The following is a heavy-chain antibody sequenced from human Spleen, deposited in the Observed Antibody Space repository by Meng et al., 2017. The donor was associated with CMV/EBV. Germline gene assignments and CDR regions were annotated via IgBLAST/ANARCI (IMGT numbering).Heavy chain of an antibody. D-gene: IGHD1-26*01. Sequence: GESLKISCAASGFTFDDYGMSWVRQAPGKGLEWLSGINWNGGSTASADSVKGRFTISRDNAKNSLYLQMNSLRAEDTALYYCARGRVGASTSEYDFWGQGTLVTVSS. CDR1: GFTFDDYG. J-gene: IGHJ4*02. V-gene: IGHV3-20*04. CDR2: INWNGGST. CDR3: ARGRVGASTSEYDF.